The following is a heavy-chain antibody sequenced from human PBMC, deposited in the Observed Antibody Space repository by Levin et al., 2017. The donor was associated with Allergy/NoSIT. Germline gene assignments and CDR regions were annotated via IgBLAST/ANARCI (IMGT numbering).Heavy chain of an antibody. V-gene: IGHV1-2*06. Sequence: ASVKVSCKASGYTFTGYYMHWVRQAPGQGLEWMGRINPNSGGTNYAQKFQGRVTMTRDTSISTAYMELSRLRSDDTAVYYCARENEYSSPAFDYWGQGTLVTVSS. D-gene: IGHD6-6*01. J-gene: IGHJ4*02. CDR2: INPNSGGT. CDR3: ARENEYSSPAFDY. CDR1: GYTFTGYY.